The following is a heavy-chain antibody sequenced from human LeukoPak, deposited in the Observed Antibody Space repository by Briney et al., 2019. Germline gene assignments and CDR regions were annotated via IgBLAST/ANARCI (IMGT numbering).Heavy chain of an antibody. Sequence: AGGSLRLSCAASGFTISDYWMSWVRQAPGKGLEWVANIKEDGSEKNYVDSAKGRFTISRDNAKNSLYLQMNNLRAEDTAVYCASKGGSFTISGVLYNDAFATWGQGTMVTVSA. CDR2: IKEDGSEK. J-gene: IGHJ3*02. CDR3: SKGGSFTISGVLYNDAFAT. CDR1: GFTISDYW. D-gene: IGHD3-3*01. V-gene: IGHV3-7*01.